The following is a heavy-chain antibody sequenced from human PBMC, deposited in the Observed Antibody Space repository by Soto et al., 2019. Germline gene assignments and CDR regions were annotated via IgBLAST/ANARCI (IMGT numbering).Heavy chain of an antibody. CDR1: GGTFSSYS. D-gene: IGHD1-26*01. J-gene: IGHJ4*02. CDR2: IFPILGTA. V-gene: IGHV1-69*01. CDR3: ARDGGRHSGGIDY. Sequence: QVQLVQSGAEVKKPGSSVKVSCKASGGTFSSYSINWVRQAPGQGLEWMGEIFPILGTANYAQKFQGRVTITADESTSTAYMELSSLRSADTAVYYCARDGGRHSGGIDYWGQGTLVTVSS.